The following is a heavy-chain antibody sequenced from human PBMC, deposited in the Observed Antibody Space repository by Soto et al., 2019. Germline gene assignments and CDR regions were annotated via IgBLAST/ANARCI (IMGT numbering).Heavy chain of an antibody. CDR3: AKDSFMWGRRYFDWLSRGDDAFDI. D-gene: IGHD3-9*01. V-gene: IGHV1-18*01. J-gene: IGHJ3*02. CDR2: ISAYNGNT. CDR1: GYTFTSFG. Sequence: ASVKVSCKASGYTFTSFGISWVRQAPGQGLEWMGWISAYNGNTNYAQKVQGRVTMTTDTSTSTAYMELRSLRSDDTAVYYCAKDSFMWGRRYFDWLSRGDDAFDIWGQGTMVTVSS.